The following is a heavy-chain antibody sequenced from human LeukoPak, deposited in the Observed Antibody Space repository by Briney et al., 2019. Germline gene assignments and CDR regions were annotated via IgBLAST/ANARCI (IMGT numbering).Heavy chain of an antibody. CDR1: GFTFSNYG. CDR3: AKDRDILTGYYKSPFDY. Sequence: GGSLRLSCAASGFTFSNYGMNWVRQAPGKGLEWVSYISSGGDSIYYADSVRGRFTISRDNTKNSLYLEMNGLRAEDTAVYYCAKDRDILTGYYKSPFDYWGQGTLVTVSS. D-gene: IGHD3-9*01. J-gene: IGHJ4*02. V-gene: IGHV3-48*04. CDR2: ISSGGDSI.